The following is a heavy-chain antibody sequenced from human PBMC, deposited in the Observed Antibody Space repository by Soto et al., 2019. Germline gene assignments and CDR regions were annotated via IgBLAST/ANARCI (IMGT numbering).Heavy chain of an antibody. Sequence: GGSLRLSCAAAGFTFSSYARSWVRKDTGKGLEWVSAISGSGGSTYYADSVKGRFTISRDNSKNTLYLQMNSLRAEDTAVYYCAKDSYCSSTSCENYYYYYGMDVWGQGTTVTVSS. D-gene: IGHD2-2*01. J-gene: IGHJ6*02. CDR1: GFTFSSYA. CDR3: AKDSYCSSTSCENYYYYYGMDV. CDR2: ISGSGGST. V-gene: IGHV3-23*01.